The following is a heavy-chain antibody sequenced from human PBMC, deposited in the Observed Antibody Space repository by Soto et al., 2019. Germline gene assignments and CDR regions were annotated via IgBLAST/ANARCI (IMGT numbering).Heavy chain of an antibody. CDR1: GYTLPELS. CDR3: ATAGAGYIEGSGSYYTPLYYFDY. J-gene: IGHJ4*02. Sequence: SVKVSCKVSGYTLPELSMHWVRQAPGKGLEWMGVFDPEDGETIYAQKFQGRVTMTEDTSTDTAYMELSSPRSEDPAVYYCATAGAGYIEGSGSYYTPLYYFDYWGQGTLVTVSS. V-gene: IGHV1-24*01. CDR2: FDPEDGET. D-gene: IGHD3-10*01.